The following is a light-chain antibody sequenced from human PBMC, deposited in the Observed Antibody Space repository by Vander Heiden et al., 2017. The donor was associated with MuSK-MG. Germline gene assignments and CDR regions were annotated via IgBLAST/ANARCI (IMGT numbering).Light chain of an antibody. Sequence: DIQLTQSPSFLSASVGDRVTITCRASQGISSYLTWYQQNPGKAPKLLIYIASTLQSGVPSRFSGSGSGTEFTLTISSLQPEDSATYYCQQVNTYPWTFGQGTKVEIK. J-gene: IGKJ1*01. CDR2: IAS. V-gene: IGKV1-9*01. CDR3: QQVNTYPWT. CDR1: QGISSY.